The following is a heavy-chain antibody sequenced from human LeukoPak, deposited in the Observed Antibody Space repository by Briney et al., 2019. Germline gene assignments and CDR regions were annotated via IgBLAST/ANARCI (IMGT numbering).Heavy chain of an antibody. Sequence: GGSLRLSCSASGFTFSSYAMHWVRQAPGKGLEYVSAISSNGGSTYYADSVKGRFTISRDNSKNTLYLQMSSLRAEDTAVYYCAKERIYYYGSGSYPNWFDPWGQGTLVTVSS. V-gene: IGHV3-64D*09. J-gene: IGHJ5*02. CDR1: GFTFSSYA. CDR3: AKERIYYYGSGSYPNWFDP. D-gene: IGHD3-10*01. CDR2: ISSNGGST.